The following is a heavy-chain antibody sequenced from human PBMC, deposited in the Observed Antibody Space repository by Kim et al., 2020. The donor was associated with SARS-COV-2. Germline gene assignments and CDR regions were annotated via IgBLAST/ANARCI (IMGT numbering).Heavy chain of an antibody. V-gene: IGHV4-34*01. CDR3: ARGLSGSYRYFDY. D-gene: IGHD1-26*01. J-gene: IGHJ4*02. Sequence: NPSPKSRVTNSVDTSKNQFSLKLRSVTAADTAVYYCARGLSGSYRYFDYWGQGTLVTVSS.